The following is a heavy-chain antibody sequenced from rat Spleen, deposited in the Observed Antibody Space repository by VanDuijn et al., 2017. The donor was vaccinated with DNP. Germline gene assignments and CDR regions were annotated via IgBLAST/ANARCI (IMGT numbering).Heavy chain of an antibody. CDR1: GYSITSNY. CDR3: ARWSDYFDY. CDR2: INYSGST. V-gene: IGHV3-1*01. Sequence: EVQLQESGPGLVKPSQSLSLTCSVTGYSITSNYWAWIRKLPGNKMEWIGYINYSGSTGYNPSLKSRISITRDTSKNQFFLHLNSVTTEDTATYYCARWSDYFDYWGQGVMVTVSS. J-gene: IGHJ2*01.